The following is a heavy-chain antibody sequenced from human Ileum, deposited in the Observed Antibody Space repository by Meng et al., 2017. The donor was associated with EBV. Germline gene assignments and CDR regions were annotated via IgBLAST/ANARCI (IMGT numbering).Heavy chain of an antibody. J-gene: IGHJ5*02. V-gene: IGHV4-4*02. CDR1: GGSISRSDW. CDR3: ARDRSGGYYWFDP. D-gene: IGHD3-22*01. Sequence: QVQLQESGPGLVKPSETLSPTCAVSGGSISRSDWWSWVRQPPGKGLEWIGETSHSGSTNYNPSLKSRVTISVDTSKNQFSLKLSSVTAADTAVYYCARDRSGGYYWFDPWGQGPLVTVSS. CDR2: TSHSGST.